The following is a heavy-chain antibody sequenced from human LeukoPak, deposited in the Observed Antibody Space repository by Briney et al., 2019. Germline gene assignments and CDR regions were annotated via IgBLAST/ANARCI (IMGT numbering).Heavy chain of an antibody. CDR2: IYHSGST. CDR3: ARVTHSSGWLRALYYYYGMDV. Sequence: SETLSLTCTVSGGSISRYYWSWIRQPPGKGLEWIGYIYHSGSTNYNPSLKSRVTISVDTSKNQFSLKLSSVTAADTAVYYCARVTHSSGWLRALYYYYGMDVWGQGTTVTVSS. CDR1: GGSISRYY. D-gene: IGHD6-19*01. J-gene: IGHJ6*02. V-gene: IGHV4-59*01.